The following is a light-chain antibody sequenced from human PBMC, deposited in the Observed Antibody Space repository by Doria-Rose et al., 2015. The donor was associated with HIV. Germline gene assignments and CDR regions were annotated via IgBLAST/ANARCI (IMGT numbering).Light chain of an antibody. J-gene: IGKJ4*01. Sequence: DIRVTQSPSSLSASVGDRVTITCRASQDINNFLAWYQQKPGKLPKLLIYAASTLHSGVPSRFSGSGSGTDFTLTISSLQPEDVATYYCQKYNSAPLTFGGGTMVEIK. CDR1: QDINNF. CDR2: AAS. V-gene: IGKV1-27*01. CDR3: QKYNSAPLT.